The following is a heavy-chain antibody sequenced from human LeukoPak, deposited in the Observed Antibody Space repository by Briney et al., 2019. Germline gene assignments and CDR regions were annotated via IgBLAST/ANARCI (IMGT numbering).Heavy chain of an antibody. D-gene: IGHD3-10*01. Sequence: PGGSLRLSCAASGFTFSSYGMHWVRQAPGKGLEWVAFIRYDGSNKYYADSVKGRFTISRDNSKNTLYLQMNSLRAEDTAVYYCAKDIRITMVRGDLYWGQGTLVTVSS. CDR2: IRYDGSNK. CDR1: GFTFSSYG. V-gene: IGHV3-30*02. CDR3: AKDIRITMVRGDLY. J-gene: IGHJ4*02.